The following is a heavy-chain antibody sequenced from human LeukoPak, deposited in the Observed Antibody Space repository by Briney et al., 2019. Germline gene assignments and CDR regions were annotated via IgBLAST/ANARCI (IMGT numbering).Heavy chain of an antibody. CDR3: ARDKGIGYGGYSDAFDI. D-gene: IGHD4-23*01. Sequence: GGSLRLSCAAAGFTFSSYSMDWVRQAPGKGLEWVSYISSSCTKYYEDSVKGRFTISRDNAKSSLYLQMNSLRAEDTAVYYCARDKGIGYGGYSDAFDIWGQGTMVTVSS. V-gene: IGHV3-48*04. CDR2: ISSSCTK. CDR1: GFTFSSYS. J-gene: IGHJ3*02.